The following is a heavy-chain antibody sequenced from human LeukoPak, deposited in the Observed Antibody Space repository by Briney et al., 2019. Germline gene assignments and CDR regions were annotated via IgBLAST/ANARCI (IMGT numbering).Heavy chain of an antibody. D-gene: IGHD6-19*01. Sequence: PGGSLRLSCAASGFTVSSNYMSWVRQAPGKGLEWVSVIYSGGSTYSADSVKGRFTISRDNSKNTRYLQMNSLRAEDTAVYYCARVSSGWAFDYWGQGTLVTVSS. CDR3: ARVSSGWAFDY. CDR1: GFTVSSNY. V-gene: IGHV3-66*01. CDR2: IYSGGST. J-gene: IGHJ4*02.